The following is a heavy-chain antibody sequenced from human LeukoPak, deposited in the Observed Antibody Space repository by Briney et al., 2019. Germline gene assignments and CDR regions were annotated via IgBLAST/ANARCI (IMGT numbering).Heavy chain of an antibody. Sequence: SETLSLTCTVSGGSISSSHWWGWVRQPPGKGLEWVGEIHHSGSTNYNPSLKSRVTISVDKSKNQFSLRLNSVTAADTAVYYCAREFVQGSSLPYFAQWGQGTLVTVSS. J-gene: IGHJ4*02. CDR2: IHHSGST. V-gene: IGHV4-4*02. D-gene: IGHD1-26*01. CDR1: GGSISSSHW. CDR3: AREFVQGSSLPYFAQ.